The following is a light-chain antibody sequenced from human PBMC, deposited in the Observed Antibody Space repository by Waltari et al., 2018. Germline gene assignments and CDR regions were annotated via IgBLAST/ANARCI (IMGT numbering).Light chain of an antibody. CDR2: GD. J-gene: IGLJ3*02. CDR3: STWDYSLSGWV. Sequence: SALTQEASVSGAVGQKVTLSRAGDSNNVAGHTVAWFQQISHGAPKTVMFGDSLPSGIADRFSGSTTGTTAYLTISGLQPEDEGDFYCSTWDYSLSGWVFGGGTKLTVL. V-gene: IGLV1-36*01. CDR1: SNNVAGHT.